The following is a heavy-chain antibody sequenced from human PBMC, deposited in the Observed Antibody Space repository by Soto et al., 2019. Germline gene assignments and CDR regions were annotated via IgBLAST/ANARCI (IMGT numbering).Heavy chain of an antibody. CDR3: ARAAVTHERYHYGTDV. CDR2: IYYSGNT. D-gene: IGHD4-17*01. CDR1: GGSISSYY. V-gene: IGHV4-59*01. Sequence: ASETLSLTCTVSGGSISSYYWSWIRQSPGKGLEWIGCIYYSGNTNYNPSLKSRVTISVNTSKNQFSLRLTSVTAADTAVYYCARAAVTHERYHYGTDVWGQGTTVTVSS. J-gene: IGHJ6*02.